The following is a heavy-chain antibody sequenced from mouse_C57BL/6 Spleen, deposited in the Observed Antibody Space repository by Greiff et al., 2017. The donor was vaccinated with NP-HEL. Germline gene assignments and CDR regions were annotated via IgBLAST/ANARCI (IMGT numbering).Heavy chain of an antibody. D-gene: IGHD1-1*01. J-gene: IGHJ2*01. Sequence: VQLQQSGAELVRPGTSVKVSCKASGYAFTNYLIEWVKQRPGQGLEWIGEINPGIGGTNYNAKFKGKATLTADKSSSTAYMQLSSLTSKDSAVYFCTRDGTTVVASNYFDYWGQGTTLTVSS. CDR3: TRDGTTVVASNYFDY. CDR2: INPGIGGT. CDR1: GYAFTNYL. V-gene: IGHV1-54*01.